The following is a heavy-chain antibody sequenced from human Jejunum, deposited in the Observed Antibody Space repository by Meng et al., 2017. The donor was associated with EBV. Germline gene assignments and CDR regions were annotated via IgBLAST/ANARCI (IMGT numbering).Heavy chain of an antibody. V-gene: IGHV4-61*01. Sequence: GPLRGAGPGLGKPSETLSLTCTVSGGSVSTASYYWSWIRQSPGKGLEWIGYIYYSGNTNYNPSLKSRATITVDTSKNQFSLKLSSVTAADTAVYYCARVVDYYERSGYPDFWGQGTLVTVSS. CDR1: GGSVSTASYY. J-gene: IGHJ4*02. CDR2: IYYSGNT. D-gene: IGHD3-22*01. CDR3: ARVVDYYERSGYPDF.